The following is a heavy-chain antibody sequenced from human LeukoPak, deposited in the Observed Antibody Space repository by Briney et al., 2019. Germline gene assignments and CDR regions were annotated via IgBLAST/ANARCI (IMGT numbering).Heavy chain of an antibody. D-gene: IGHD1-7*01. V-gene: IGHV1-46*01. CDR2: INSSGGNT. Sequence: ASVKVSCKASGYTFTSYYMHWVRQAPGQGLEWMGIINSSGGNTNYAQKFQERVTITRDMSTSTAYMELSSLRSEDTAVYYCARDEGTGTTFDYWGQGTLVTVSS. CDR1: GYTFTSYY. CDR3: ARDEGTGTTFDY. J-gene: IGHJ4*02.